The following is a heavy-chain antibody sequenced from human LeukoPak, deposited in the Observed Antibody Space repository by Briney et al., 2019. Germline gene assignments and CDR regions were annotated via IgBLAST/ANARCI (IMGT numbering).Heavy chain of an antibody. Sequence: ASAKVSCKASGYTFTSYYMHWVRQAPGQGLEWMGIINPSGGSTSYAQKFQGRVTMTRDTSTSTVYMELSSLRSEDTAVYYCARDGGRDGYNLGGNFDYWGQGTLVTISS. CDR3: ARDGGRDGYNLGGNFDY. D-gene: IGHD5-24*01. CDR2: INPSGGST. J-gene: IGHJ4*02. CDR1: GYTFTSYY. V-gene: IGHV1-46*01.